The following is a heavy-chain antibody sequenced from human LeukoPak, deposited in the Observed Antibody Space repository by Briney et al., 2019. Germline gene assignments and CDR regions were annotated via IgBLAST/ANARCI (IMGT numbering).Heavy chain of an antibody. D-gene: IGHD3-22*01. Sequence: GFLRLSCAASGFTFSDYYMSWIRQAPGKGLEWVSYISSSGSTIYYADSVKGRFTISRDNAENSLYLQMNSLRAEDTAVYYCARPRVVITLDAFDIWGQGTMVTVSS. J-gene: IGHJ3*02. V-gene: IGHV3-11*04. CDR1: GFTFSDYY. CDR3: ARPRVVITLDAFDI. CDR2: ISSSGSTI.